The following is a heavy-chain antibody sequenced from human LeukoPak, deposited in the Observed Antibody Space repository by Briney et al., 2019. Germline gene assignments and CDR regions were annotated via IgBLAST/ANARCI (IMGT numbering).Heavy chain of an antibody. CDR1: GFTFRSHA. D-gene: IGHD5-24*01. J-gene: IGHJ4*02. V-gene: IGHV3-64D*08. CDR3: LKGRWATIGPPKD. Sequence: PGGSLRLSCSAAGFTFRSHAMHWVRQAPGKGLEYVSTIHDDGSLTYYAASVKGRFTISRDNSKNTVYLQMNNLRPDDSAVYHCLKGRWATIGPPKDWGQGTQVSVSS. CDR2: IHDDGSLT.